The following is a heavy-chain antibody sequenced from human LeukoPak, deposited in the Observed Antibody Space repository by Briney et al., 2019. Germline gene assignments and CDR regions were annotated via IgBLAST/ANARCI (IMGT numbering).Heavy chain of an antibody. D-gene: IGHD1-1*01. V-gene: IGHV4-61*01. CDR3: AREGTSGTHLNWFDP. Sequence: SETLSLTCSVSGASVSDGNYYWSWIRQPPGKGLEWIGYMFYSESTKYNPSLKSRVTISVDKSKNQFSLHMSSVTAADTAVYYCAREGTSGTHLNWFDPWGQGTLVTVSS. J-gene: IGHJ5*02. CDR2: MFYSEST. CDR1: GASVSDGNYY.